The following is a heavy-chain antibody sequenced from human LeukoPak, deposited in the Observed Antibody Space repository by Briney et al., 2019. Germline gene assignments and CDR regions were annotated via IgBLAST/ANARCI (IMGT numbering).Heavy chain of an antibody. CDR1: GFTFSSYS. CDR2: ISSSSSTI. CDR3: ARDPGGDYFDY. J-gene: IGHJ4*02. Sequence: GGSLRLSCAASGFTFSSYSMNWVRQAPGKGLEWVSYISSSSSTIYYADSVKGRFTISRDNAKNSLYLQMNSLRAEDTAVYYCARDPGGDYFDYWGQGTLVTVSS. D-gene: IGHD3-10*01. V-gene: IGHV3-48*01.